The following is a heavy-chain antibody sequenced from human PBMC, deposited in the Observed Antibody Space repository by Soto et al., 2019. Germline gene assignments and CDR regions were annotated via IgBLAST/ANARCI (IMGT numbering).Heavy chain of an antibody. CDR2: ISSSSSHI. CDR3: ARVPPRNDFWSGYSYGMDV. V-gene: IGHV3-21*06. J-gene: IGHJ6*02. CDR1: GFTFSSYG. Sequence: GGSLRLSCVASGFTFSSYGMTWVRQAPGKGLEWVSSISSSSSHINNVDSVKGRFTISRDNAKNSLYLQMNSLRAEDTALYYCARVPPRNDFWSGYSYGMDVWGQGTTVTVSS. D-gene: IGHD3-3*01.